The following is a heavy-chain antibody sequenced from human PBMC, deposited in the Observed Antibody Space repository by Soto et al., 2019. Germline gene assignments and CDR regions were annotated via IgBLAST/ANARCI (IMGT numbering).Heavy chain of an antibody. D-gene: IGHD3-22*01. Sequence: GGSLRLSCAASGFTFSSYAMSWVRQAPGKGLEWVSAISGSGGSTYYADSVKGRFTISRDNSKNTLYLQVNSLRAEDTAVYFCARDDYDSSGYYYVDYWGQGTLVTVSS. CDR1: GFTFSSYA. CDR2: ISGSGGST. V-gene: IGHV3-23*01. J-gene: IGHJ4*02. CDR3: ARDDYDSSGYYYVDY.